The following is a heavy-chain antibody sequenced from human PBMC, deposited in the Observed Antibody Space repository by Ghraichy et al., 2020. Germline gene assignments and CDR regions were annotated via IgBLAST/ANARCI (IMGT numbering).Heavy chain of an antibody. V-gene: IGHV4-34*01. CDR2: INHSGST. Sequence: SETLSLTCAVYGGSFSGYYWSWIRQPPGKGLEWIGEINHSGSTNYNPSLKSRVTISVDTSKNQFSLKLSSVTAADTAVYYCARGRYDIVVVPAAKVPRWFDPWGQGTLVTVSS. D-gene: IGHD2-2*01. J-gene: IGHJ5*02. CDR1: GGSFSGYY. CDR3: ARGRYDIVVVPAAKVPRWFDP.